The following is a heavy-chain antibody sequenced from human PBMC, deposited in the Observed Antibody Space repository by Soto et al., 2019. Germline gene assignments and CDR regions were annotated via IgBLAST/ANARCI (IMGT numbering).Heavy chain of an antibody. J-gene: IGHJ4*02. CDR3: TKEGVTPRSCNGDCEY. CDR1: GFTFSSYS. Sequence: QVQLVESGGGVVQPGRSLRLSCAASGFTFSSYSMHWFRQAPGKGLEWVAVVSYDGTIEYYADSVKGRFTVSRDNSKNTLSLQMNSLGAEDSAVYYCTKEGVTPRSCNGDCEYWGQGTLVTVYS. V-gene: IGHV3-30*18. D-gene: IGHD2-15*01. CDR2: VSYDGTIE.